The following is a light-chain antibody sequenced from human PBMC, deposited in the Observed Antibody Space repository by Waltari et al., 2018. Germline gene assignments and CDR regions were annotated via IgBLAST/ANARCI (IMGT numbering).Light chain of an antibody. CDR1: SSDVGGYDY. J-gene: IGLJ2*01. CDR3: SSYAGSNNFVL. V-gene: IGLV2-8*01. Sequence: QSALTQPPSASGSPGQSVTISCTGTSSDVGGYDYVSWYQQHPGKAPKLIIFEVNKWPSGVRDRFSGSKSGNTASLTISGLQPEDEAYYYCSSYAGSNNFVLFGGGTKLTVL. CDR2: EVN.